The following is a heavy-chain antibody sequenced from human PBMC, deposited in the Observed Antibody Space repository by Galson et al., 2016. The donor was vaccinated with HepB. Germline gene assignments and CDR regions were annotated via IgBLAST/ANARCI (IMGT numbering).Heavy chain of an antibody. CDR1: GYTFTQFS. J-gene: IGHJ3*02. CDR2: SNTVSGKT. CDR3: AKGYSTYIHDAFDI. V-gene: IGHV1-3*04. D-gene: IGHD4-11*01. Sequence: SVKVSCKASGYTFTQFSMHWVRQAPGQRPEWMGWSNTVSGKTEYSQKFQGRVTITRDTSASTVYMELSSLTSEDTSVYHCAKGYSTYIHDAFDIWGQGTMVTVSS.